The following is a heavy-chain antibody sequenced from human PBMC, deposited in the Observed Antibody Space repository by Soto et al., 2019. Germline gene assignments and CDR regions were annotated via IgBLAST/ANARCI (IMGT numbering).Heavy chain of an antibody. CDR3: ARAPYYGSYFDY. Sequence: PGGSLRLSCAASGFTFSDYYMSWIRQAPGKGLEWVSYISSSSSYTNYADSVKGRFTISRDNAKNSLYLQMNSLRAEDTAVYYCARAPYYGSYFDYWGQGTLVTVSS. CDR1: GFTFSDYY. D-gene: IGHD1-26*01. J-gene: IGHJ4*02. CDR2: ISSSSSYT. V-gene: IGHV3-11*06.